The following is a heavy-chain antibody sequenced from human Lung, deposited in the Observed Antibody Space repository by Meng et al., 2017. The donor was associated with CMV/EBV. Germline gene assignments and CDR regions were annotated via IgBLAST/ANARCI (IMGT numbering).Heavy chain of an antibody. Sequence: SCAASGFTFSTYSMNWVRQAPGKGLEWVSSISSSSSYIYYADSVKGRFTISRDNAKNSLYLQMNSLRAEDTAVYYCARDYYGSTDNYWGQGTLVTVDS. J-gene: IGHJ4*02. CDR1: GFTFSTYS. V-gene: IGHV3-21*01. D-gene: IGHD4-23*01. CDR3: ARDYYGSTDNY. CDR2: ISSSSSYI.